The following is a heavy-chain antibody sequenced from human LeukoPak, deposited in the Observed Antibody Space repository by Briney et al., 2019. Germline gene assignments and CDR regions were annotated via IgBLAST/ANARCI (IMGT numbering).Heavy chain of an antibody. V-gene: IGHV3-7*01. Sequence: GGSLRLSCAASGFTFSSYWMSWVRQAPGKGLEWVANIKQDGSEKYYVDSVKGRFTISRDNAKNSLYLQMNSLRGEDTAVYYCAKPSGYSYGYDFDYWGQGTLVTVSS. J-gene: IGHJ4*02. D-gene: IGHD5-18*01. CDR3: AKPSGYSYGYDFDY. CDR2: IKQDGSEK. CDR1: GFTFSSYW.